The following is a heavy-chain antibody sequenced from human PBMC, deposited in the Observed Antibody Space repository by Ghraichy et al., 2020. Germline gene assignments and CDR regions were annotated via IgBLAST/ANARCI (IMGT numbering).Heavy chain of an antibody. J-gene: IGHJ4*02. D-gene: IGHD6-13*01. CDR3: ARENAAAWGYFDY. V-gene: IGHV3-11*01. Sequence: GGSLRLSCAASGFSFSDYYMSWIRQAPGKGLEWVSNIGSSGGMKSYADSVKARFTISRDNAKNSLYLQINSLRAEDTALYYCARENAAAWGYFDYWGQGTVVTASS. CDR2: IGSSGGMK. CDR1: GFSFSDYY.